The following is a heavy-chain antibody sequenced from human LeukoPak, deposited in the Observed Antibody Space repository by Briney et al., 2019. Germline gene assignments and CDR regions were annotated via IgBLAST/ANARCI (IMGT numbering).Heavy chain of an antibody. D-gene: IGHD3-22*01. CDR3: TTEKDLYYYYSSVYFH. V-gene: IGHV3-15*01. CDR2: IKSKADGGRA. J-gene: IGHJ4*02. Sequence: GGSLRLSCAASGFSFTDAWMSWVRQAPGRGLEWVGRIKSKADGGRAEYAATVKGRFFISRDDAKSTLYVQMNRLRTEDTAVYYCTTEKDLYYYYSSVYFHWGQGSLVTVSS. CDR1: GFSFTDAW.